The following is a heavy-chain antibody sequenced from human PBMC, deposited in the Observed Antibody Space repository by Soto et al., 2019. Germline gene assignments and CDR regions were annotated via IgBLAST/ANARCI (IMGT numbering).Heavy chain of an antibody. CDR3: ARDRYSSGWSAFDY. V-gene: IGHV3-33*01. D-gene: IGHD6-19*01. CDR2: IWYDGSNK. CDR1: GFTFSSYG. Sequence: PGGSLRLSCAASGFTFSSYGMHWVRQAPGKGLEWVAVIWYDGSNKYYADSVKGRFTISRDNSKNTLYLQMNSLRAEDTAVYYCARDRYSSGWSAFDYWGQGTLVTVSS. J-gene: IGHJ4*02.